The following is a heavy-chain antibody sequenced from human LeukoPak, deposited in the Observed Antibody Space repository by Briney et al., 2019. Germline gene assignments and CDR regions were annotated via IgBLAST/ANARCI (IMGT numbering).Heavy chain of an antibody. V-gene: IGHV4-39*07. D-gene: IGHD3-3*01. Sequence: GSLRLSCAASGFTFSSHAMSWVRQAPGKGLEWIGSIYYSGSTYYNPSLKSRVTISVDTSKNQFSLKLSSVTAADTAVYYCARGSLYDFWSGYLYYFDYWGQGTLVTVSS. CDR3: ARGSLYDFWSGYLYYFDY. CDR1: GFTFSSHAM. J-gene: IGHJ4*02. CDR2: IYYSGST.